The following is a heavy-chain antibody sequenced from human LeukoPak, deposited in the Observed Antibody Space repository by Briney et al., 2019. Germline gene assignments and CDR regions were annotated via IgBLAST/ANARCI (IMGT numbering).Heavy chain of an antibody. CDR3: ARSPDLAGANYFDY. J-gene: IGHJ4*02. V-gene: IGHV3-48*01. D-gene: IGHD4/OR15-4a*01. CDR1: GFNFNNYN. Sequence: GGSLRLSCAASGFNFNNYNMNWVRQAPGKGLEWVSYITLSSSTTYYADSVKGRFTISRDNAKNSLYLQLNSLRSDDTAVYYCARSPDLAGANYFDYWGQGTLVTVSS. CDR2: ITLSSSTT.